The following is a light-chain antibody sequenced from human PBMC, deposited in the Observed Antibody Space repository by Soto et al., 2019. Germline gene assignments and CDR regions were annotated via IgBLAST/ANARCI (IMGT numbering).Light chain of an antibody. Sequence: ELVMTQSPATLSVSPAERDTLSCRASQSVSIHLAWYQQKPGQAPRLLIYDTSTRATGIPARFSGSGSGTEFTLTISSLQSEDLAVYYCQQYSNWPPITVGQGTRLEIK. CDR1: QSVSIH. CDR3: QQYSNWPPIT. V-gene: IGKV3-15*01. CDR2: DTS. J-gene: IGKJ5*01.